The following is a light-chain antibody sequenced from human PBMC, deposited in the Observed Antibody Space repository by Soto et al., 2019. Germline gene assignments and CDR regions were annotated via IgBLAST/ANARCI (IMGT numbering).Light chain of an antibody. Sequence: QSVLTQPPSASGTPGQRVTISCSGSSSNIGSNTVNWYQQLPGTAPKLLISSNNQRPSGVPDRFSGSKSGTSASLAISGLQYEDEADYYCAAWDDSLNGVAFGGGTKLTVL. J-gene: IGLJ2*01. CDR3: AAWDDSLNGVA. CDR1: SSNIGSNT. V-gene: IGLV1-44*01. CDR2: SNN.